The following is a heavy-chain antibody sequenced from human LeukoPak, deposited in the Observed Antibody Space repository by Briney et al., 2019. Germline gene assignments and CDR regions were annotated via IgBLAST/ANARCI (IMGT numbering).Heavy chain of an antibody. CDR2: IYSGGST. D-gene: IGHD4-11*01. CDR3: ARGRPPLYSNYIYYYGMEV. Sequence: GGSLRLSCAASGFTLSSNYMSWVRQAPGKGLEWVLVIYSGGSTYYADSVKGRFTISRDNSKNTLYLQMNSLRAEDTAVYYCARGRPPLYSNYIYYYGMEVWGQGTTVTVSS. CDR1: GFTLSSNY. J-gene: IGHJ6*02. V-gene: IGHV3-53*01.